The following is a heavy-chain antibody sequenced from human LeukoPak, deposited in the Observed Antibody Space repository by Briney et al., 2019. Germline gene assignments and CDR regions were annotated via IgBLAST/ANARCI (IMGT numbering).Heavy chain of an antibody. CDR2: INYSGSN. J-gene: IGHJ3*02. D-gene: IGHD3-9*01. CDR3: ARSPSILRYFDWLLLHDGAFDI. Sequence: SETLSLTCTVSGGSISSYYWSWIRQPPGKGLEWIGSINYSGSNNYNPSLKSRVTISVGTSKNQFSLKLSSVTAADTGVYYCARSPSILRYFDWLLLHDGAFDIWGQGTMVTVSS. CDR1: GGSISSYY. V-gene: IGHV4-59*01.